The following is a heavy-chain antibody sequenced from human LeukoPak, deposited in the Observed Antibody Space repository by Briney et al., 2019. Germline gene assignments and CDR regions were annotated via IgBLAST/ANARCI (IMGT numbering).Heavy chain of an antibody. Sequence: SQTLSLTCTVSGGSISSGGYYWSWIRQPPGKGLEWIGYIYHSGSTYYNPSLKSRVTISVDRSKNQFSLKLSSVTAADTAVYYCASRSPMVRDDAFDIWGQGTMVTVSS. CDR3: ASRSPMVRDDAFDI. CDR1: GGSISSGGYY. V-gene: IGHV4-30-2*01. CDR2: IYHSGST. J-gene: IGHJ3*02. D-gene: IGHD3-10*01.